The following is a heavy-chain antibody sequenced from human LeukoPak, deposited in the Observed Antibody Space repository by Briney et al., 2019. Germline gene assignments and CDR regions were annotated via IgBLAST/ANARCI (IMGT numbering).Heavy chain of an antibody. V-gene: IGHV4-39*01. Sequence: SETLSLTCTVSGGSISSSSYYWGWIRQPPGKGLEWIGSIYYSGRTYYNPSLKSRVTISVDTSKNQFSLKLSSVTAADTAVYYCARRYYYDSSGSSAFDIWGQGTMVTVSS. CDR1: GGSISSSSYY. D-gene: IGHD3-22*01. CDR2: IYYSGRT. J-gene: IGHJ3*02. CDR3: ARRYYYDSSGSSAFDI.